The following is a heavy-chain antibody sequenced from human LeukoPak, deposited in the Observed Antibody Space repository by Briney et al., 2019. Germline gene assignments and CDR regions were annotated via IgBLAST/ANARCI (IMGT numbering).Heavy chain of an antibody. J-gene: IGHJ4*02. D-gene: IGHD2-2*02. CDR3: ARGVPYCSSTSCYNYFDY. Sequence: VASVKVSCKASGGTFSSYAISWVRQAPGQGLEWMGRIIPILGIANYAQKFQGRVTITADKSTSTAYMELSSLRSGDTAVYYCARGVPYCSSTSCYNYFDYWGQGTLVTVSS. CDR1: GGTFSSYA. CDR2: IIPILGIA. V-gene: IGHV1-69*04.